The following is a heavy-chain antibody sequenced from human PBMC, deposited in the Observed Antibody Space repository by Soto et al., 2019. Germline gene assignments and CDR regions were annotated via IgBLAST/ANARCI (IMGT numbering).Heavy chain of an antibody. CDR3: ARDGSQFLIMTTLVSDYYYGMDV. CDR2: INSDGSST. Sequence: SLRLSCAASGLTFSSYWMHWVRQAPGKGLVWVSRINSDGSSTSYADSVKGRFTISRDNAKNTLYLQMNSLRAEDTAVYYCARDGSQFLIMTTLVSDYYYGMDVWGQGTTVTVSS. D-gene: IGHD4-17*01. CDR1: GLTFSSYW. V-gene: IGHV3-74*01. J-gene: IGHJ6*02.